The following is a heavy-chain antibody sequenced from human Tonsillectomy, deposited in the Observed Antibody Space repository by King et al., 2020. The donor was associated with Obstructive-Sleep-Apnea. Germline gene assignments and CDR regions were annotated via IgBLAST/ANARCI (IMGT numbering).Heavy chain of an antibody. CDR1: GFTFSSYC. D-gene: IGHD3-22*01. CDR3: ARDRNHDYDNSGFRDLDY. CDR2: ISSSSSYI. J-gene: IGHJ4*02. V-gene: IGHV3-21*01. Sequence: VQLVESGGGLVKPGGSLRLSCAASGFTFSSYCMNWVRPAPGKGLEWVSSISSSSSYIYYADSVKGRFTISQDNAKNSLFLQMNSLRDEDTAVYYCARDRNHDYDNSGFRDLDYWGQGTLVTVSS.